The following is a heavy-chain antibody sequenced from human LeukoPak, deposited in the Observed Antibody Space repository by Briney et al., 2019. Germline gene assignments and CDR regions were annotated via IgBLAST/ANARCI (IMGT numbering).Heavy chain of an antibody. J-gene: IGHJ3*01. D-gene: IGHD3-10*01. Sequence: SETLSLTCTVSGGSISTYYWSWIRQPPGKGLEWIAYVYYTGRTLYNPSLESRVTISVDTSKTQISLKLTSVTAADTAVYYCARHMSVSYDAFDLWGRGTPVTVSS. V-gene: IGHV4-59*08. CDR2: VYYTGRT. CDR3: ARHMSVSYDAFDL. CDR1: GGSISTYY.